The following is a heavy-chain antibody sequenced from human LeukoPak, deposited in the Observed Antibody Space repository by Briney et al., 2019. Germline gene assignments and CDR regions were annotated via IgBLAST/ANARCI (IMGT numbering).Heavy chain of an antibody. Sequence: SETLSLTCTVSGGSISSSSYYWGWIRQPPGKGLEWIGSIYYSGSTYYNPSLKSRVTISVDTSKNQFSLKLSSVTAADTAVYYCARLGHYYYYGMDVWGQGTTVTVSS. CDR3: ARLGHYYYYGMDV. J-gene: IGHJ6*02. CDR1: GGSISSSSYY. CDR2: IYYSGST. V-gene: IGHV4-39*01.